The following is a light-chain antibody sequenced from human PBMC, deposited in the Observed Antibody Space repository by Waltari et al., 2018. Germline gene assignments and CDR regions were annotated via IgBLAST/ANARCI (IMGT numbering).Light chain of an antibody. CDR2: GGS. CDR3: MQHKALPRT. V-gene: IGKV2-40*01. CDR1: QSLLHTDGYTY. J-gene: IGKJ1*01. Sequence: DIVMTQTPRSLPVTPGEPATISCRSRQSLLHTDGYTYLDWYLQKPGQSPQLLIYGGSNRASGVPDRFSGSGSGTDFTLKISKVEAEDVGVYYCMQHKALPRTFGQGTKVEIK.